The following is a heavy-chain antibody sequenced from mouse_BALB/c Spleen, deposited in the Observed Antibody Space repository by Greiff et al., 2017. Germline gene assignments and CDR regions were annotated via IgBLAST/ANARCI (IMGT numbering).Heavy chain of an antibody. CDR1: GYTFSSYW. V-gene: IGHV1-9*01. J-gene: IGHJ4*01. Sequence: QVQLQQSGAELMKPGASVQISCKATGYTFSSYWIAWVKQRPGHGLEWIGEILPGSGSTNYNEKFKGKATFTADTSSNTAYMQLSSLTSEDSAVYYCARLEALYPGYAMDYWGQGTSVTVSS. CDR3: ARLEALYPGYAMDY. CDR2: ILPGSGST. D-gene: IGHD1-1*01.